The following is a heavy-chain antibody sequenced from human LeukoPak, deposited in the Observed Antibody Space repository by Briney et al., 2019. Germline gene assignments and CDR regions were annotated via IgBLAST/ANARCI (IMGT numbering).Heavy chain of an antibody. J-gene: IGHJ4*02. CDR1: GGSISSSSYY. D-gene: IGHD3-22*01. CDR3: ARYGRNYDSSGYYLGY. CDR2: IYYSGST. Sequence: SETLSLTCTVSGGSISSSSYYWGWIRQPPGKGLEWIGSIYYSGSTYYNPSLKSRVTISVDTSKNQFSLKLSSVTAADTAVYYCARYGRNYDSSGYYLGYWGQGILVTVSS. V-gene: IGHV4-39*07.